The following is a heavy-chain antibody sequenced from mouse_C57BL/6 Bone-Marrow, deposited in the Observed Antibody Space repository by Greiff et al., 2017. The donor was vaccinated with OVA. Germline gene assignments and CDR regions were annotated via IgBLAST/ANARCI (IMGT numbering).Heavy chain of an antibody. CDR2: IYPGDGDT. CDR3: ASFYSNGIDD. Sequence: VQLQQSGPELVKPGASVKISCKASGYAFSSSWMNWVKQRPGKGLEWIGRIYPGDGDTNYNGKFKGKATLTADKSSSTAYMQLSSLTSEDSAVYFCASFYSNGIDDWGQGTTLTVAS. D-gene: IGHD2-5*01. V-gene: IGHV1-82*01. CDR1: GYAFSSSW. J-gene: IGHJ2*01.